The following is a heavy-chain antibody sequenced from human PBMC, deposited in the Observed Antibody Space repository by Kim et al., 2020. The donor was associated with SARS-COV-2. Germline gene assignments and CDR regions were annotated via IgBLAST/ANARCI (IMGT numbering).Heavy chain of an antibody. D-gene: IGHD3-3*01. CDR2: INAGNGNT. Sequence: ASVKVSCKASGYTFTSYPMHWVRQAPGQRLEWMGWINAGNGNTKYSQKFQGRVTITRDTSANTAYMELSSLRSEDTAVYYFAVGAVTIFGAITHDAFAIW. V-gene: IGHV1-3*01. CDR1: GYTFTSYP. J-gene: IGHJ3*02. CDR3: AVGAVTIFGAITHDAFAI.